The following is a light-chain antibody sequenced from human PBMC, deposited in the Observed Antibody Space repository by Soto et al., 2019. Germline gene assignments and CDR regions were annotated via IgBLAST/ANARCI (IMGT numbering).Light chain of an antibody. Sequence: DIQMTQSPSTLSASVGDIVTITCRASQSISSWVAWYQQKPGKAPKLLIYKASSLESGVPSRFSGSGSGTQFTLTISSLQPDDFATYYSQQYNSYSPWTFGQGTKVEIK. CDR1: QSISSW. J-gene: IGKJ1*01. CDR2: KAS. V-gene: IGKV1-5*03. CDR3: QQYNSYSPWT.